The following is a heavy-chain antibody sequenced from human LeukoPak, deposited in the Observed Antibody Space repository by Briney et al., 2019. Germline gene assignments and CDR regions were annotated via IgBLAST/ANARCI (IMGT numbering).Heavy chain of an antibody. CDR2: IYTSGST. Sequence: PSETLSLTCTVSGGSISSGSYYWSWIRQPAGKGLEWIGRIYTSGSTNYNPSLKSRVTISVDTSKNQFSLKLSSVTAADTAVYYCARRRRNTRYSSSWDPNWFDPWGQGTLVTVSS. CDR3: ARRRRNTRYSSSWDPNWFDP. D-gene: IGHD6-13*01. V-gene: IGHV4-61*02. CDR1: GGSISSGSYY. J-gene: IGHJ5*02.